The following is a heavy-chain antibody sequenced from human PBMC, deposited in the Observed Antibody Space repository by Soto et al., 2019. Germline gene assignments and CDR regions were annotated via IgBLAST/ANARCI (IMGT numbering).Heavy chain of an antibody. CDR3: ARDRRWLRFYGMDV. CDR1: GFSLSSYA. D-gene: IGHD5-12*01. J-gene: IGHJ6*02. V-gene: IGHV3-23*01. Sequence: GGSLRLSCAASGFSLSSYAMSWVRQAPGKGLEWVSAISGSGGSTYYADSVKGRFTISGDNSKNTLYLQMNSLRADDTAVYYCARDRRWLRFYGMDVWGQGTTVTVSS. CDR2: ISGSGGST.